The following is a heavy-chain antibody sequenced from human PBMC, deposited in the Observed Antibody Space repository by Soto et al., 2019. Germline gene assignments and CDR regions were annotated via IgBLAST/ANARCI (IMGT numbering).Heavy chain of an antibody. CDR2: IYWDDDK. J-gene: IGHJ4*02. CDR3: AHGHPGYCSGGSCPFDY. Sequence: QITLKESGPTLVNPTQTLTLTCTFSGFSLSTSGVGVGWIRQPPGKALEWLALIYWDDDKRYSPSLKSRLTITKDTSKNQVVLTMTNMDPVDTATYYCAHGHPGYCSGGSCPFDYWGQGTLVTVSS. D-gene: IGHD2-15*01. V-gene: IGHV2-5*02. CDR1: GFSLSTSGVG.